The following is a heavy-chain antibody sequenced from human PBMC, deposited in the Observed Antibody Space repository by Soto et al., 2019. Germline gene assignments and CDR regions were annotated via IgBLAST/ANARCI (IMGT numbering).Heavy chain of an antibody. D-gene: IGHD4-17*01. CDR3: ARDLGATAATDYFQH. J-gene: IGHJ1*01. CDR2: ITGSSSSM. CDR1: GFTFSTYS. Sequence: EVLLVESGGGLVKPGGSLRLSCAASGFTFSTYSMNWVRQAPGKGLEWVSSITGSSSSMYYADSLKGRFTISRDNAKNSLYLQMNSLIAEDTAVYYCARDLGATAATDYFQHWGRGTLVTVSS. V-gene: IGHV3-21*01.